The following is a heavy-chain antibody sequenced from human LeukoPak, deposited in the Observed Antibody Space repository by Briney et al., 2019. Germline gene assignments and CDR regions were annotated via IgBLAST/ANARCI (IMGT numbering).Heavy chain of an antibody. J-gene: IGHJ3*02. CDR1: ADSFSSHY. CDR2: ISYIGST. V-gene: IGHV4-59*11. D-gene: IGHD4-17*01. Sequence: SETLSLTCAVSADSFSSHYWTWIRQSPGTGLEWIGHISYIGSTNYNPSLKSRVTISIDTSKNQFSLKLRSVTAADTAVYYCARDLVTVTKGFDIWGQGTMVSVSS. CDR3: ARDLVTVTKGFDI.